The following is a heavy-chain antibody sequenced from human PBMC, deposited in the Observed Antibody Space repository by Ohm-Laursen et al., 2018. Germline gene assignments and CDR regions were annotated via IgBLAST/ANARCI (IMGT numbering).Heavy chain of an antibody. CDR1: DGSISSYY. CDR2: IYYSGTT. V-gene: IGHV4-59*01. D-gene: IGHD3-10*01. Sequence: TLSLTCTVSDGSISSYYWSWIRQPPGKGLELIGYIYYSGTTNYNPSLKSRVTISVDTSKNQFSLKLSSVTAADTAVYSCARGDYGSGTYQNWFDSWGQGTLVTVSS. CDR3: ARGDYGSGTYQNWFDS. J-gene: IGHJ5*01.